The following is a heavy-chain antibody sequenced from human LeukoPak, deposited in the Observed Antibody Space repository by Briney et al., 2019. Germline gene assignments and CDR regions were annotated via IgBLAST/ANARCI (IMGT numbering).Heavy chain of an antibody. D-gene: IGHD3-22*01. CDR1: GGSISSSDYY. V-gene: IGHV4-39*01. CDR3: ARLDDSSGYHGAFDY. J-gene: IGHJ4*02. CDR2: IYYSGTT. Sequence: SETLSLTCTVSGGSISSSDYYWGWIRQPPGKGLEWIGSIYYSGTTYYNPSLKSRVTISVDTSKNQFSLKLSSVTAADTAVYYCARLDDSSGYHGAFDYWGQGTLVTVSS.